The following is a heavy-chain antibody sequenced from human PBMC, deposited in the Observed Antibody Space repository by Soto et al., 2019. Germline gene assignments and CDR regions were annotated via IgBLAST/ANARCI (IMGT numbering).Heavy chain of an antibody. CDR3: TRDHQGLDY. D-gene: IGHD2-2*01. J-gene: IGHJ4*02. CDR1: GGSISSYY. Sequence: QVQLQESGPGLVKPSETLSLTCTVSGGSISSYYWSWIRQPPGKGLEWIGYIYYGGSTNYNHSLKSRVTISVDTSKNQFSRKLSSVTAADTSVDYCTRDHQGLDYWGQGTLVTVSS. V-gene: IGHV4-59*01. CDR2: IYYGGST.